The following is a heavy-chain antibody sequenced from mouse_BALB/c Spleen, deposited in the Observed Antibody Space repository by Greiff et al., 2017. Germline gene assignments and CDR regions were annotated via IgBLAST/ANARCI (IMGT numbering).Heavy chain of an antibody. V-gene: IGHV5-17*02. CDR3: AREGDYYGSSYDYYAMDY. CDR1: GFTFSSFG. J-gene: IGHJ4*01. CDR2: ISSGSSTI. D-gene: IGHD1-1*01. Sequence: EVKLVESGGGLVQPGGSRKLSCAASGFTFSSFGMHWVRQAPEKGLEWVAYISSGSSTIYYADTVKGRFTISRDNPKNTLFLQMTSLRSEDTAMYYCAREGDYYGSSYDYYAMDYWGQGTSVTVSS.